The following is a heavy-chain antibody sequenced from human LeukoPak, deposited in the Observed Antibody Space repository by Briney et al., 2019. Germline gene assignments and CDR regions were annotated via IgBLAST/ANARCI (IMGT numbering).Heavy chain of an antibody. CDR2: ISSSGSTI. CDR3: ARGPWSYDSSGYYYGGIDY. D-gene: IGHD3-22*01. CDR1: GFTFSDYY. Sequence: GGSLRLSCAASGFTFSDYYMSWIRQAPGKGLEWVSYISSSGSTIYYADSVKGRFTISRDNAKNSLYLQMNSLRAEDTAVYYCARGPWSYDSSGYYYGGIDYWGQGTLVTVSS. V-gene: IGHV3-11*04. J-gene: IGHJ4*02.